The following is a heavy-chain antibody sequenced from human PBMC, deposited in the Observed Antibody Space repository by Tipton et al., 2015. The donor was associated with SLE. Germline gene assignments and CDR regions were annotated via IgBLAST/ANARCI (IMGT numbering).Heavy chain of an antibody. Sequence: QSGAEVKKPGSSVKVSCKASGGTFSSYAISWVRQAPGQGLEWMGGIIPIFGSPNYAQKFQGRVTITADESTSTAYMELSSLRSEDTAVYYCARRLEYYDSRGPSGYYYYGMDVWGQGTTVTVSS. D-gene: IGHD3-22*01. V-gene: IGHV1-69*01. CDR3: ARRLEYYDSRGPSGYYYYGMDV. CDR2: IIPIFGSP. CDR1: GGTFSSYA. J-gene: IGHJ6*02.